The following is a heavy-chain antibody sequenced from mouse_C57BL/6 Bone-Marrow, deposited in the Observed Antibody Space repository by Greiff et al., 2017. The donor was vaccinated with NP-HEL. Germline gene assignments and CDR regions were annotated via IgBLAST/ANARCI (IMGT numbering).Heavy chain of an antibody. Sequence: VQLQQSGAELAKPGASVKLSCKASGYTFTSYWMHWVKQRPGQGLEWIGYINPSSGYTKYNQKFKDKATLTAYKSSSTAYMQLSSLTYEDSAVYYCAGYDYEGAYWGQGTLVTVSA. CDR2: INPSSGYT. V-gene: IGHV1-7*01. CDR3: AGYDYEGAY. D-gene: IGHD2-4*01. CDR1: GYTFTSYW. J-gene: IGHJ3*01.